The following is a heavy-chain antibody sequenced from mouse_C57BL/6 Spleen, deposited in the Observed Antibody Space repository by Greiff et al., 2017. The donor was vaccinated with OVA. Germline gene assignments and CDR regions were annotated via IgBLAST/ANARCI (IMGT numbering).Heavy chain of an antibody. CDR1: GYTFTSYW. D-gene: IGHD2-5*01. V-gene: IGHV1-52*01. CDR2: IDPSDSET. Sequence: QVQLQQSGAELVRPGSSVKLSCTASGYTFTSYWMHWVKQRPIQGLEWIGNIDPSDSETNYNQKFKDKATLTVDKSSSTAYMQLSSLTSEDAAVYYCARAYYSNYLDYWGQGTTLTVSS. J-gene: IGHJ2*01. CDR3: ARAYYSNYLDY.